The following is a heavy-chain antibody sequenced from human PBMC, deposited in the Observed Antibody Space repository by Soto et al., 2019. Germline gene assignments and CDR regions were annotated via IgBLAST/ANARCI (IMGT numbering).Heavy chain of an antibody. Sequence: QVQLVQSGAEVKKPGSSVKVSCKTSGGTFSTYSIVWVRQAPGEGLEWMGGIIPIFGTANYAQKFQDRFTITADQSTNTAFMELSSLKSEDTAKYYCASASGNNYGVGTNYYFDYWGQGTLVTVSS. D-gene: IGHD1-26*01. CDR2: IIPIFGTA. CDR1: GGTFSTYS. CDR3: ASASGNNYGVGTNYYFDY. J-gene: IGHJ4*02. V-gene: IGHV1-69*01.